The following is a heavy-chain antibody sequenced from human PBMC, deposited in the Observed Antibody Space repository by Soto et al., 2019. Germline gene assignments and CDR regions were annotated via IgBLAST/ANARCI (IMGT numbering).Heavy chain of an antibody. CDR3: ARGLRFGLALARYYYYYCLDF. D-gene: IGHD3-16*01. CDR2: LIPKFGTP. V-gene: IGHV1-69*13. CDR1: GGTFSAYC. J-gene: IGHJ6*02. Sequence: GASVKVSCKASGGTFSAYCISWVRQAPGQGREWMGGLIPKFGTPNYAQKFQGRVTISADESTNTAYMELSSLRSDDTAGYYCARGLRFGLALARYYYYYCLDFWGQGTTVTVSS.